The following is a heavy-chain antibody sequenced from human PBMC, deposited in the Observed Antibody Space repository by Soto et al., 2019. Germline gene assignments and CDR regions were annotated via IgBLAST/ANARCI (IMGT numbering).Heavy chain of an antibody. J-gene: IGHJ5*02. CDR3: ARVSDFWRFDP. D-gene: IGHD3-3*01. Sequence: QVQLVQSGAEVKKPGSSVKVSCKASGGTFSSYTISWVRQAPGQGLEWMGRIIPILGIADYAHKFQGRVTITADKATSTAYRELRSLRSEDRAVYYCARVSDFWRFDPWGQGTLVTVSS. CDR2: IIPILGIA. V-gene: IGHV1-69*02. CDR1: GGTFSSYT.